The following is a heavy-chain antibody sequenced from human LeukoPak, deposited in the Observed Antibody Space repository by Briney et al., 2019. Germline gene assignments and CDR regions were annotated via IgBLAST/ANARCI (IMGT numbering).Heavy chain of an antibody. Sequence: GGSLRLSCAASRFSFSNYAMIWVRQPPGKGLDWVSGISGSGDSTYYADSVKGRFTISRDNSKNTLYLQINTLRAEDTAVYYCANRDGHNNRHIDYWGQGTLVTVSS. CDR1: RFSFSNYA. J-gene: IGHJ4*02. CDR3: ANRDGHNNRHIDY. CDR2: ISGSGDST. D-gene: IGHD5-24*01. V-gene: IGHV3-23*01.